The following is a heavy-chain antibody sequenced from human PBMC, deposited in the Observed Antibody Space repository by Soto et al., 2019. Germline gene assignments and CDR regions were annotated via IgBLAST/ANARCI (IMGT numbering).Heavy chain of an antibody. Sequence: EVQLLESGGGLVQPGGSLRLACAASGFTFNNYAMNWVRQAPGRGLEWVSIISPNGDSTYYADSVKGRFTISRDNSQNTVFLQMNSLRAEDTAIDFCAKVLLTDYRRYDPHLWGQGTLVTVSS. J-gene: IGHJ3*01. CDR1: GFTFNNYA. V-gene: IGHV3-23*01. D-gene: IGHD3-16*01. CDR3: AKVLLTDYRRYDPHL. CDR2: ISPNGDST.